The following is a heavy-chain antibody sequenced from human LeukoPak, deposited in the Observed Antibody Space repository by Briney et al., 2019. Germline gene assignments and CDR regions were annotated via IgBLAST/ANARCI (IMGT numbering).Heavy chain of an antibody. CDR1: GGSISSYY. J-gene: IGHJ6*03. D-gene: IGHD1-26*01. CDR2: IYYSGST. CDR3: ARPVMGATYYYYMDV. V-gene: IGHV4-59*01. Sequence: SETLFLTCTVSGGSISSYYWSWIRQPPGKGLEWIGYIYYSGSTNYNPSLKSRVTISVDTSKNQFSLKLSSVTAADTAVYYCARPVMGATYYYYMDVWGKGTTVTVSS.